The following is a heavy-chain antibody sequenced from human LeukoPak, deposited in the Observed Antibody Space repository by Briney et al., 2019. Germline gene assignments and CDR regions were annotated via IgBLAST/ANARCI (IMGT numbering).Heavy chain of an antibody. CDR3: AKDRMSIAARVGYYFDY. CDR2: IWYDGSNK. Sequence: GGSLRLSCAASGFIFSNYGMHWVRQAPGKGLEWVAGIWYDGSNKDYVDSVKGRFTISRDNSKNTLYMQMNSLRAEDTAVYYCAKDRMSIAARVGYYFDYWGQGTLVTVSS. CDR1: GFIFSNYG. J-gene: IGHJ4*02. V-gene: IGHV3-30*02. D-gene: IGHD6-6*01.